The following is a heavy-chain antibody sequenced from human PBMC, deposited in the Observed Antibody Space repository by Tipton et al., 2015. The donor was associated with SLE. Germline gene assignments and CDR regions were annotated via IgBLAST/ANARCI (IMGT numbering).Heavy chain of an antibody. D-gene: IGHD6-13*01. CDR3: ASIAAAGKWYFDL. J-gene: IGHJ2*01. Sequence: LRLSCTVSGGSISSSSYYWGWIRQPPGKGLEWIGSIYYSGSTYYNPSLKRRVNISVDTSNNQFSRKLSSVTAADTAVYYCASIAAAGKWYFDLWGRGTLVTVSS. V-gene: IGHV4-39*07. CDR1: GGSISSSSYY. CDR2: IYYSGST.